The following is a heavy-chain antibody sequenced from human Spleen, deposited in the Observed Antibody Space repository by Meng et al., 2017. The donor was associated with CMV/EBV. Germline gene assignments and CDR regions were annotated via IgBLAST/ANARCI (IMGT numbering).Heavy chain of an antibody. CDR3: ARVRAYGSYYYYAMDV. Sequence: ASVKVSCKASGYTFIAYYIHWVRQAPGQGLEWMGWINPNSDGTNYAQKFQGRVTMTADTSTNTASMELRSLTSDDTAVYYCARVRAYGSYYYYAMDVWGQGTTVTVSS. CDR2: INPNSDGT. J-gene: IGHJ6*02. CDR1: GYTFIAYY. D-gene: IGHD3-16*01. V-gene: IGHV1-2*02.